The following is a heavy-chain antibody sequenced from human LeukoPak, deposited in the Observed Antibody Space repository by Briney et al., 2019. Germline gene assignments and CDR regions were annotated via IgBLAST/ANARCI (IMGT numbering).Heavy chain of an antibody. D-gene: IGHD3-9*01. V-gene: IGHV1-69*13. CDR2: IIPMFETA. Sequence: SVKVSCKASGGTFNSYAISWVRQAPGQGLEWMGGIIPMFETANCAQKFQGRVTITADEFTTTVYMELSSLRSEDTAVYYCARGIRYYDILTGHVKGHDNSYYYYMDVWGQGTAVTISS. CDR3: ARGIRYYDILTGHVKGHDNSYYYYMDV. CDR1: GGTFNSYA. J-gene: IGHJ6*03.